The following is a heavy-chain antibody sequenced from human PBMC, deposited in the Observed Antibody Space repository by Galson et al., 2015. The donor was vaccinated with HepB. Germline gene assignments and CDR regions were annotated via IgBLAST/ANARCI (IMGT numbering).Heavy chain of an antibody. V-gene: IGHV4-39*07. J-gene: IGHJ4*02. Sequence: SETLSLTCTVSGGSISNTNYFWGWIRQPPGKGLEWIGSIYYRGTTYYNPSLTSRAAISVDTSKNQFSLRLSSVTAADTAVYYCAAGAYSSSWPLDYWGQGTLVTVSS. CDR3: AAGAYSSSWPLDY. CDR1: GGSISNTNYF. D-gene: IGHD6-13*01. CDR2: IYYRGTT.